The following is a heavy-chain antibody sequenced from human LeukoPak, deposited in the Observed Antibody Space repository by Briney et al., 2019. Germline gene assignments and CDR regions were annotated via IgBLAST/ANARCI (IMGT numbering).Heavy chain of an antibody. V-gene: IGHV3-23*01. J-gene: IGHJ4*02. CDR3: ARNLGDGYPFDY. D-gene: IGHD5-24*01. Sequence: GGSLRLSCAASGFIFSSYAVTWVRQAPGKGLEWVSTISNNGDNTYYADSVKGRFTISRDNSKNTLYLQMNSLRAEDTAVFYCARNLGDGYPFDYWGQGTLVTVSS. CDR1: GFIFSSYA. CDR2: ISNNGDNT.